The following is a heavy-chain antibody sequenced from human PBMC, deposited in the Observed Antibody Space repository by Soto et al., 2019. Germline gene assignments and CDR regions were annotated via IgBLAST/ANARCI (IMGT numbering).Heavy chain of an antibody. CDR2: ISGTGGST. CDR3: AKDKGWLSDY. D-gene: IGHD6-19*01. Sequence: EERLLESGGGLVQPGGSLRLSCAASGFTFSNYGMSWVRQAPGKGLEWVAGISGTGGSTYYADSVKGRFTISRDNSKNMLYVQMNSLRAEDTAVDYCAKDKGWLSDYWGQGTLVTVSS. V-gene: IGHV3-23*01. CDR1: GFTFSNYG. J-gene: IGHJ4*02.